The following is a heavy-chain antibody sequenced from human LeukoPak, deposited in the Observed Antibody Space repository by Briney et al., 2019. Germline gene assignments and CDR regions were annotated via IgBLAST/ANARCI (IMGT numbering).Heavy chain of an antibody. CDR1: GLTLGGHD. CDR3: VREARGYHYTYFDY. V-gene: IGHV3-13*01. Sequence: GGSLRLSCTASGLTLGGHDMHWVRQTTGEGLEWVAAVSSGHHAFYAGSVKGRFTVSREDAKNSLYLQMNSLRARDTAVYYCVREARGYHYTYFDYWGQGSLVTVSS. J-gene: IGHJ4*02. CDR2: VSSGHHA. D-gene: IGHD5-18*01.